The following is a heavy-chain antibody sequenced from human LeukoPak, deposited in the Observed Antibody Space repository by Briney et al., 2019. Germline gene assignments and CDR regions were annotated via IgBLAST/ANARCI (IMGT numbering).Heavy chain of an antibody. J-gene: IGHJ4*02. CDR3: ARGSHFRTTVTTRDFDY. CDR2: INPNSGGT. Sequence: ASVKVSCKASGYTFTGYYIHWVRQAPGQGLEWMGWINPNSGGTNYAQKFQSRVTMTRDTSISTAYMELSRLRSDDTAVYYCARGSHFRTTVTTRDFDYWGQGTLVTVSS. D-gene: IGHD4-11*01. CDR1: GYTFTGYY. V-gene: IGHV1-2*02.